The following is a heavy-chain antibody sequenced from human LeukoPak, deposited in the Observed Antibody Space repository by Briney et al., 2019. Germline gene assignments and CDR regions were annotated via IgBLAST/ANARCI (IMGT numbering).Heavy chain of an antibody. J-gene: IGHJ4*02. V-gene: IGHV3-48*04. Sequence: GGSLRLSCAAPGFTFSSYSMNWVRQAPGKGLEWVSYISSSSSTIYYADSVKGRFTISRDNAKNSLYLQMNSLRAEDTAVYYCARLKPDYYDSSGYGNWGQGTLVTVSS. CDR2: ISSSSSTI. CDR1: GFTFSSYS. CDR3: ARLKPDYYDSSGYGN. D-gene: IGHD3-22*01.